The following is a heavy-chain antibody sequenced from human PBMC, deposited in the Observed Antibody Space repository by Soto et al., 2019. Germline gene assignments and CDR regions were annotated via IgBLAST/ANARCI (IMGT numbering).Heavy chain of an antibody. V-gene: IGHV3-33*01. CDR3: ARDATMVRGVITPLGGMDV. Sequence: QVQLVESGGGVVQPGRSLRLSCAASGFTFSRYGMHWVRQAPGKGLEWVAVIWYDGSNKYYADSVKGRFTISRDNSKNTLYLQMNSLRAEDTAVYYCARDATMVRGVITPLGGMDVWGQGTTVTVAS. CDR1: GFTFSRYG. J-gene: IGHJ6*02. D-gene: IGHD3-10*01. CDR2: IWYDGSNK.